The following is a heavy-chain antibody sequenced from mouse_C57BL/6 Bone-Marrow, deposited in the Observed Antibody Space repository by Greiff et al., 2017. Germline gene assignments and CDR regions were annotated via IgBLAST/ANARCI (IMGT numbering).Heavy chain of an antibody. CDR2: ICPGSGST. CDR3: ARTYYGNYWYFDV. J-gene: IGHJ1*03. Sequence: VQLQQPGAELVKPGASVKMSCKASGYTFTSYWITWVKQRPGQGLEWIGDICPGSGSTNYNEKFKSKATLTVDTSSSTAYMQLSSLTSEDSAVYSCARTYYGNYWYFDVWGTGTTVTVSA. D-gene: IGHD2-10*01. CDR1: GYTFTSYW. V-gene: IGHV1-55*01.